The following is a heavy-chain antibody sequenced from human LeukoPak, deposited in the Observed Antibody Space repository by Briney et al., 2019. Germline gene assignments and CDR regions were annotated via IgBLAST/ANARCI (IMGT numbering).Heavy chain of an antibody. CDR2: ISGSGGST. CDR3: AKQGSGRPYYYYYYMDV. V-gene: IGHV3-23*01. D-gene: IGHD3-10*01. Sequence: PGGSLRLSCAASGFTFDDYGMSWVRQAPGKGLEWVSAISGSGGSTYYADSVKGRFTISRDNSKNTLYLQMNSLRAEDTAVYYCAKQGSGRPYYYYYYMDVWGKGTTVTVSS. J-gene: IGHJ6*03. CDR1: GFTFDDYG.